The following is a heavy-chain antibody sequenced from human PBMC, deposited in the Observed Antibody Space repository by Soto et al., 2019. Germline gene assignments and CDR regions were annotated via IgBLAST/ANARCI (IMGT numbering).Heavy chain of an antibody. CDR2: IKQDGSEK. V-gene: IGHV3-7*01. CDR1: GFTFSRYW. Sequence: PGGSLRLSCAASGFTFSRYWMSWVRQAPGKGLEWGANIKQDGSEKYYVDSVKGRFTISRDNAKNSLYLQMNSLRAEDTAVYYCARVAPSIVERLMITFGGVIPIGFDYWGQGTLVTVSA. J-gene: IGHJ4*02. CDR3: ARVAPSIVERLMITFGGVIPIGFDY. D-gene: IGHD3-16*02.